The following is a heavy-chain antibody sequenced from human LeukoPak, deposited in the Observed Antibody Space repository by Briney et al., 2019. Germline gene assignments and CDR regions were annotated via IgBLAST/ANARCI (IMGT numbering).Heavy chain of an antibody. CDR2: INPSGGST. D-gene: IGHD3-22*01. CDR3: AREYYYDSSGFDY. J-gene: IGHJ4*02. V-gene: IGHV1-46*01. Sequence: ASVKVSCKASGYTFTSYYMHWVRQAPGQGLEWMGIINPSGGSTSYAQKLQGRVTMTTDTSTSTAYMELRSLRSDDTAVYYCAREYYYDSSGFDYWGQGTLVTVSS. CDR1: GYTFTSYY.